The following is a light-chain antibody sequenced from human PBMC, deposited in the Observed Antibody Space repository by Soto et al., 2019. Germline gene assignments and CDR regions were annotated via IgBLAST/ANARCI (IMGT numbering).Light chain of an antibody. CDR3: EAWDDSLNGPV. J-gene: IGLJ2*01. V-gene: IGLV1-44*01. CDR1: SSNIGSNA. Sequence: QSVLTQPPSASGTPGQRVTISCSGSSSNIGSNAVNWYQQLPGTAPKLLIYDNNQRPSGVPDRFSGSKSGTSASLAIIGLQSEDEADYYCEAWDDSLNGPVFGGGTKVTVL. CDR2: DNN.